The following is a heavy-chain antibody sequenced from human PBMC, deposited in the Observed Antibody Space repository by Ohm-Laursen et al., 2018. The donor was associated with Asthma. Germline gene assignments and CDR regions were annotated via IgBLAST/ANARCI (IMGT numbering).Heavy chain of an antibody. CDR1: GYTFSRYS. J-gene: IGHJ4*02. CDR2: ISTASSFI. Sequence: SLRLSCAASGYTFSRYSIYWVRQIPGKGLEWVASISTASSFIYYADSVRGRFTTSRDNARNSVYLQMNSLRAEDTAVYYCAKDFYSSSPHPKNFGLWGQGTLVTVSS. D-gene: IGHD6-6*01. V-gene: IGHV3-21*01. CDR3: AKDFYSSSPHPKNFGL.